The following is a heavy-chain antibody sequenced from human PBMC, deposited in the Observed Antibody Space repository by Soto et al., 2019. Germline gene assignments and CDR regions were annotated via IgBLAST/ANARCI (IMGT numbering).Heavy chain of an antibody. CDR2: INTDGSET. CDR1: GFTFSSNW. D-gene: IGHD2-21*01. V-gene: IGHV3-74*01. Sequence: GGSLRLSCAASGFTFSSNWMHWVRRVPGRGLVWVSRINTDGSETNYEDSVEGRFTISRDNAKNRLYLQMNSLRGEDTAVYYCVRDGEGFWGQGTLVTVSS. CDR3: VRDGEGF. J-gene: IGHJ4*02.